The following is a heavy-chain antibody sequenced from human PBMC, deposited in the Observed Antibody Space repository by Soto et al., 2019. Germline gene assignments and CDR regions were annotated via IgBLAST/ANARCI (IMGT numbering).Heavy chain of an antibody. CDR2: ISSSGSTI. J-gene: IGHJ4*02. CDR1: GFTFRDDY. V-gene: IGHV3-11*01. CDR3: ARDPRQYYFDY. Sequence: QVQLVESGGSLVKPGGSLRLSCAASGFTFRDDYMSWIRQAPGKGLEWVSYISSSGSTIYYADSVKGRFTISRDNAKNSLNLQMNSLRAEDTAVYYCARDPRQYYFDYWGQGTLVTVSS.